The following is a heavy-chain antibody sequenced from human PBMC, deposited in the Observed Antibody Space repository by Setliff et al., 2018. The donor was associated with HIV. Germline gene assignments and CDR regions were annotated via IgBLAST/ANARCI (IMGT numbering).Heavy chain of an antibody. V-gene: IGHV4-31*03. Sequence: SETLSLTCTVSGGSIRNGGHCWSWIRQHPGRGLEWIGYIFYSGTTYYNPSLKSRVVISVDSSKNLFSLNLKSVTAADTAVYYCARTRVWADAGRYFDSWGQGTLVTVSS. CDR3: ARTRVWADAGRYFDS. D-gene: IGHD6-6*01. CDR1: GGSIRNGGHC. CDR2: IFYSGTT. J-gene: IGHJ4*02.